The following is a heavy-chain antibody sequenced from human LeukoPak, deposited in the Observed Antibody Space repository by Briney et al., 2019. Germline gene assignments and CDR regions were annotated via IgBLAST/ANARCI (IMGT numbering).Heavy chain of an antibody. J-gene: IGHJ4*02. Sequence: PSETLSLTCTVSGGSISSSSYYWGWIRQPPGKGLEWIGSIYYSGSTYYNPSLKSRVTISVDTSKNQFSLKLSSVTAADTAVYYCARDYYDSSGYYLNFDYWGQGTLVTVSS. CDR2: IYYSGST. V-gene: IGHV4-39*07. CDR3: ARDYYDSSGYYLNFDY. D-gene: IGHD3-22*01. CDR1: GGSISSSSYY.